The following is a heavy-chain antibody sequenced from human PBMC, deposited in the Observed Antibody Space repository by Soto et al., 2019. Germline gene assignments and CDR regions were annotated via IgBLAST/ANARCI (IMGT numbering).Heavy chain of an antibody. D-gene: IGHD6-13*01. J-gene: IGHJ4*02. Sequence: SETLSLTCVVSGGSLSDYFWSWIRQPPGMALEWIGEINHLGSINYNPSLKSRVTMSVDTSRNQFSLKLSSVTAADTAVYYCARPLAAAGTKTYYLEYWCQGTLVTVSS. CDR2: INHLGSI. CDR3: ARPLAAAGTKTYYLEY. CDR1: GGSLSDYF. V-gene: IGHV4-34*01.